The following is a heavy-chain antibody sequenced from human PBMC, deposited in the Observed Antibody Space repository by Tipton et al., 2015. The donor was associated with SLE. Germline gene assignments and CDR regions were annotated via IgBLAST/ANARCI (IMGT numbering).Heavy chain of an antibody. CDR1: GASISSHY. V-gene: IGHV4-59*11. D-gene: IGHD3-10*01. Sequence: LRLSCTVSGASISSHYWTWIRQSPGKGLEWIGYIHFSGSTNYNLSLKTRVTISVDTSKRHFSLKLTSVTAADTAVYYCARDRGPEGSGWYFDLWGRGTLVTVSS. CDR2: IHFSGST. J-gene: IGHJ2*01. CDR3: ARDRGPEGSGWYFDL.